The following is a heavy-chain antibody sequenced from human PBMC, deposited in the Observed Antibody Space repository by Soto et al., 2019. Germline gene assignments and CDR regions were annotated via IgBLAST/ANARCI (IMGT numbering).Heavy chain of an antibody. CDR1: GGSISSGDYY. CDR3: ARESFGSGSPSLYGMDV. V-gene: IGHV4-30-4*01. CDR2: IYYSGST. Sequence: SETLSLTCTVSGGSISSGDYYWSWIRQPPGKGLEWIGYIYYSGSTYYNPSLKSRVTISVDTSKNQFSLKLSSVTAADTAVYYCARESFGSGSPSLYGMDVWGQGTTVTVS. D-gene: IGHD3-10*01. J-gene: IGHJ6*02.